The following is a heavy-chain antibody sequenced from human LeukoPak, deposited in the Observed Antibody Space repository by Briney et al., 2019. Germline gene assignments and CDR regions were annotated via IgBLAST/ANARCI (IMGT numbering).Heavy chain of an antibody. CDR1: GFSLSTSGMC. J-gene: IGHJ4*02. Sequence: SGPTLVNPTQTLTLTCTFSGFSLSTSGMCVSWIRQPPGKALEWLARIDWDDDKYYSTSLKTRLTISKDTSKNQVVPTMTNMDPVDTATYYCARITVVAAEYYFDYWGQGTLVTVSS. D-gene: IGHD2-15*01. CDR3: ARITVVAAEYYFDY. CDR2: IDWDDDK. V-gene: IGHV2-70*11.